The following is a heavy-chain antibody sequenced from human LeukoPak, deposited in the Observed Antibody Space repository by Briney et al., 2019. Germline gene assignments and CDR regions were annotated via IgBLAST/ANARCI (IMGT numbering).Heavy chain of an antibody. Sequence: ASVTVSCKASGYTFTGYYMHWVRQAPGQGLEWMGRINPNSGGTNYAQKFQGRVTMTRDTSISTAYMELSRLRSDDTAVYYCARTVHHSSGYYFSNWFDPWGQGTLVTVSS. CDR3: ARTVHHSSGYYFSNWFDP. CDR1: GYTFTGYY. D-gene: IGHD3-22*01. V-gene: IGHV1-2*06. J-gene: IGHJ5*02. CDR2: INPNSGGT.